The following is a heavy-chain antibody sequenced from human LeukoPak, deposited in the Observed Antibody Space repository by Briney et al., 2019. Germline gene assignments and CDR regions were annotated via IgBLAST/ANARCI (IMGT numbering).Heavy chain of an antibody. CDR1: GCTFDDYA. CDR3: AKDIAAAGTSWFDP. CDR2: SGWNGCSI. D-gene: IGHD6-13*01. J-gene: IGHJ5*02. Sequence: PGGSLRLSCAASGCTFDDYAMHWVRQAPGKCLGWVAGSGWNGCSICYEDSVKGRFTISRDNAKNPLYLQMNSLRAEDTALYYCAKDIAAAGTSWFDPWGQGTLVTVSS. V-gene: IGHV3-9*01.